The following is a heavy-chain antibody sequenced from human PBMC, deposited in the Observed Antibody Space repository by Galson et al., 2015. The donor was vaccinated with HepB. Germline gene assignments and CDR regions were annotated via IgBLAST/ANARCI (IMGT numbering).Heavy chain of an antibody. V-gene: IGHV3-33*01. J-gene: IGHJ6*02. CDR2: IWNDGSNR. CDR1: GFDSRTHG. CDR3: ARDHGHLTKEDKYYFYGMDV. Sequence: SLRLSCAASGFDSRTHGMHWVRQAPGKGLEWVALIWNDGSNRFYADSVKVRFTISRDNSENMLYLQMNSLTVEDTAVYYCARDHGHLTKEDKYYFYGMDVWGQGTTVTVSS. D-gene: IGHD2/OR15-2a*01.